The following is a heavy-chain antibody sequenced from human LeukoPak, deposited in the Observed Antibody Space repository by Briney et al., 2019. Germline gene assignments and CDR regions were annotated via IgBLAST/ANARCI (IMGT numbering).Heavy chain of an antibody. D-gene: IGHD6-13*01. CDR3: ARSQVGSWPYYYYYYMDV. J-gene: IGHJ6*03. CDR2: IDYSGST. V-gene: IGHV4-30-4*08. CDR1: GGSISRGDYY. Sequence: SQTLSLTCTVSGGSISRGDYYWSWNRQPQGKGREGIVYIDYSGSTYDNPSLKSRVTISVHTSKNQFSLKLSSVTAADTAVYYCARSQVGSWPYYYYYYMDVWGKGTTVTVSS.